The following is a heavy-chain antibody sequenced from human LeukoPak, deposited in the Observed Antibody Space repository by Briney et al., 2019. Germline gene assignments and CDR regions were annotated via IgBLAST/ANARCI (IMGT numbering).Heavy chain of an antibody. CDR1: GGSISSSSYY. CDR3: ARDFTDCSSTCCYFPYYFDY. V-gene: IGHV4-39*07. CDR2: IYYSGST. D-gene: IGHD2-2*01. J-gene: IGHJ4*02. Sequence: PSETLSLTCTVSGGSISSSSYYWGWIRQPPGKGLEWIGSIYYSGSTYYNPSLKSRVTISVDTSKNQFSLKLSSVTAADTAVYYCARDFTDCSSTCCYFPYYFDYWGQGTLVTVSS.